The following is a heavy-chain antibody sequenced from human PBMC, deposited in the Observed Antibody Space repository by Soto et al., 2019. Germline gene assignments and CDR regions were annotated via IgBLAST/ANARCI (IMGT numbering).Heavy chain of an antibody. CDR3: ATYTSPXTSGSFDH. CDR2: ISGSGNTI. D-gene: IGHD3-10*01. Sequence: VQLVESGGALVKSGGSLRLSCAASGFIFSDYYMSWVRQAPGKGLECLAYISGSGNTIYYADSVQARFTISRDNTKKSLYLQMDGLRAEDTALYYCATYTSPXTSGSFDHWGQGTLVTVSS. V-gene: IGHV3-11*01. CDR1: GFIFSDYY. J-gene: IGHJ4*02.